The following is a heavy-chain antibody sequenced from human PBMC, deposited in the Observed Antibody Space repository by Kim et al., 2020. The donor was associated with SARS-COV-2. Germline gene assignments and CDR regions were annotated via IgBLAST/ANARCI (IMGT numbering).Heavy chain of an antibody. D-gene: IGHD3-10*01. CDR3: AKDWDLRDYYGSGSYYTPVDY. J-gene: IGHJ4*02. CDR1: GFTFSSYA. V-gene: IGHV3-23*01. Sequence: GGSLRLSCAASGFTFSSYAMSWVRQAPGKGLEWVSAISGSGGSTYYADSVKGRFTISRDNSKNTLYLQMNSLRAEDTAVYYCAKDWDLRDYYGSGSYYTPVDYWGQGTLVTVSS. CDR2: ISGSGGST.